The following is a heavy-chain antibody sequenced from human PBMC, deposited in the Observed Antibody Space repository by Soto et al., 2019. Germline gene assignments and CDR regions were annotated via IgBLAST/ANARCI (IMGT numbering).Heavy chain of an antibody. CDR3: AADHSREDAFDI. J-gene: IGHJ3*02. V-gene: IGHV1-58*01. CDR2: IVVGSGNT. D-gene: IGHD6-13*01. CDR1: GFTFTSSA. Sequence: QMQLVQSGPEVKKPGTSMKVSCKASGFTFTSSAVQWVRQARGQRLEWIGWIVVGSGNTNLAQKFQERVTITRDVSTSTAYMALSSLRSEDTAVYYCAADHSREDAFDIWGQGTMITVSS.